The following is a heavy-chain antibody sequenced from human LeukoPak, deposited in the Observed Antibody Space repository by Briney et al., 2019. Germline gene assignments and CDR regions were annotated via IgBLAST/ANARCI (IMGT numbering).Heavy chain of an antibody. V-gene: IGHV4-39*01. CDR1: GGSMNSGGVF. J-gene: IGHJ5*02. Sequence: SETLSLTCTVSGGSMNSGGVFWGWIRLPPGKGLEWIGSLYSTGNINYIYNPSLESRVTISVDTSKNQFSLKLTSVTAADTAVYYCARHRRGSGEFEFAPWGPGTLVTVSS. D-gene: IGHD3-16*01. CDR3: ARHRRGSGEFEFAP. CDR2: LYSTGNI.